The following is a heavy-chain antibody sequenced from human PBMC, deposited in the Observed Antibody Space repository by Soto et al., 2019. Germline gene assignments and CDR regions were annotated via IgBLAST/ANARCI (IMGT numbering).Heavy chain of an antibody. J-gene: IGHJ4*02. Sequence: QVQLQQWGAGLLKPSETLSLTCAVYGGSFSGYYWSWIRQPPGKGLEWIGEINHSGSTNYNPSLKSRVTISVDTSKNQFSLKLSSVTAADTAVYYCARGVSGSSIVARLDYWGQGTLVTVSS. CDR2: INHSGST. CDR3: ARGVSGSSIVARLDY. CDR1: GGSFSGYY. D-gene: IGHD6-6*01. V-gene: IGHV4-34*01.